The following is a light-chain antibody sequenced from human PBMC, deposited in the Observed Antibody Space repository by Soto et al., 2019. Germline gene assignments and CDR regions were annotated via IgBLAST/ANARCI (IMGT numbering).Light chain of an antibody. V-gene: IGKV3-20*01. CDR1: RAVTSNF. J-gene: IGKJ2*01. CDR2: AAS. Sequence: ESVLTQSPGTLSLSPGERATLSCRASRAVTSNFLAWYQQKPGQAPRLLIYAASSRATGLPDRFSGSGSGTDFTLTISRLEPEDFAVYYCQQYGVSQNTFGQGTKLETK. CDR3: QQYGVSQNT.